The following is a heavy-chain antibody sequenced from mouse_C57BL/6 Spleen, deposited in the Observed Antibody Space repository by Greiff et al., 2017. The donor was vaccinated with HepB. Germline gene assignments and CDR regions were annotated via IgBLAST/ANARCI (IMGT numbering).Heavy chain of an antibody. D-gene: IGHD1-1*01. CDR2: IYPGSGNT. CDR1: GYTFTDYY. V-gene: IGHV1-76*01. CDR3: ARPYYGSSYEGYFDV. Sequence: QVQLKQSGAELVRPGASVKLSCKASGYTFTDYYINWVKQRPGQGLEWIARIYPGSGNTYYNEKFKGKATLTAEKSSSTAYMQLSSLTSEDSAVYFCARPYYGSSYEGYFDVWGTGTTVTVSS. J-gene: IGHJ1*03.